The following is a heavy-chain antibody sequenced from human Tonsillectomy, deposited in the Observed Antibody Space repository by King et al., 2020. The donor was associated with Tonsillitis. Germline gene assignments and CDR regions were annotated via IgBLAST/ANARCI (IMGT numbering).Heavy chain of an antibody. V-gene: IGHV3-30*02. D-gene: IGHD2-8*01. J-gene: IGHJ4*02. Sequence: VQLVESGGGVVQPGGSLRLSCAASGFTFRSYGMHWVRQAPGKGLEWVAFIWYDGRDKYYPDSVKGRFFISRDNSKNTLYLQMNSLRAEDTAVYYCAKVGSQGFCTTSSCYGYYFDYWGQGTLVTVSS. CDR3: AKVGSQGFCTTSSCYGYYFDY. CDR2: IWYDGRDK. CDR1: GFTFRSYG.